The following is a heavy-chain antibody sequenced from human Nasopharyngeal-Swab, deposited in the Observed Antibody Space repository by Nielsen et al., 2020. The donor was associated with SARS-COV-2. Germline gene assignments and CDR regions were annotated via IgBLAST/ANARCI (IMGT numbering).Heavy chain of an antibody. CDR2: INPSGGST. V-gene: IGHV1-46*01. J-gene: IGHJ5*02. CDR3: ARGPRLRVVVSGYWFDP. Sequence: ASVKVSCKASGYTFTSYYMHWVRQAPGQGLEWMGIINPSGGSTSYAQKFQGRVTMTRDTSTSTVYMELSSLRSEDTAVYYCARGPRLRVVVSGYWFDPWGQGTLVTVSS. D-gene: IGHD2-2*01. CDR1: GYTFTSYY.